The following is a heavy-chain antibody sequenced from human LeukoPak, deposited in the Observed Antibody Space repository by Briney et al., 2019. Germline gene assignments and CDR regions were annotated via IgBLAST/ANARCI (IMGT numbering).Heavy chain of an antibody. Sequence: GGSLRLSCAASGFIVSNIYMSWVRQAPGKGLEWISVVYHGENTYYADSVKGRFTISRDNSKNMRFLQMNSLRAEDTAVYYCVASTYSQRNYFDVWGQGTLVTVSS. J-gene: IGHJ4*02. D-gene: IGHD6-19*01. CDR3: VASTYSQRNYFDV. V-gene: IGHV3-53*01. CDR2: VYHGENT. CDR1: GFIVSNIY.